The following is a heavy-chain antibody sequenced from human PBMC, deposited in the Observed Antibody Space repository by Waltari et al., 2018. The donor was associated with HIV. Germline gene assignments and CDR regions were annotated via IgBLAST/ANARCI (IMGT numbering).Heavy chain of an antibody. CDR2: IKTDGSTT. J-gene: IGHJ6*02. Sequence: EVQLVESGGGSVQPVGSMILSCAAPGFTFSADGMPWFRQAPGKGLGWVSRIKTDGSTTTYADSVEGRFTISRDNAKNTLYLQMSSLRAEDTAVYYCARDKTDNSVYYFSYYYFYGLDVWGQGTTVTVSS. V-gene: IGHV3-74*01. D-gene: IGHD3-22*01. CDR3: ARDKTDNSVYYFSYYYFYGLDV. CDR1: GFTFSADG.